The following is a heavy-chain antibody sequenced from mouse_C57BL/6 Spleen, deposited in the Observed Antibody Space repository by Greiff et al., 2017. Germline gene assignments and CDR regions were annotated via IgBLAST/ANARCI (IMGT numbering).Heavy chain of an antibody. Sequence: QVHVKQPGTELVKPGASVKLSCKASGYTFTSYWMHWVKQRPGQGLEWIGNINPSNGGTNYNEKFKSKATLTVDKSSSTAYMQLSSLTSEDSAVYYCARSHYYGSSYWYFDVWGTGTTVTVSS. V-gene: IGHV1-53*01. D-gene: IGHD1-1*01. CDR3: ARSHYYGSSYWYFDV. CDR1: GYTFTSYW. CDR2: INPSNGGT. J-gene: IGHJ1*03.